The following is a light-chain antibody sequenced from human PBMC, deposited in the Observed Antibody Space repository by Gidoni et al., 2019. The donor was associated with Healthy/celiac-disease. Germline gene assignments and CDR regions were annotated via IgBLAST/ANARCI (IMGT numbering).Light chain of an antibody. Sequence: EIVMPQSPATLSVSPGTRATLSCRASQSVSSNIAWYQQKPGQAPRLLIYGESTRATGIPARFSGSGSGTEFTLTISSLQSEDFAVYYCQQYNNWTPWTFGQGTKVEIK. J-gene: IGKJ1*01. CDR2: GES. CDR1: QSVSSN. CDR3: QQYNNWTPWT. V-gene: IGKV3-15*01.